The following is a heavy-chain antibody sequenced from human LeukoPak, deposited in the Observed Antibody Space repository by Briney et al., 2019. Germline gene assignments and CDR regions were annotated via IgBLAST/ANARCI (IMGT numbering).Heavy chain of an antibody. CDR3: ARTAPGSYLFWRYYYMDV. J-gene: IGHJ6*03. Sequence: SETLSLTCTVSGGSISSSSYYWGWIRQPPGKGLEWIGSISYSGRTYYNPSLKSRVTISVDTSKNQFSLKLSSVTAADTAVYYCARTAPGSYLFWRYYYMDVWGKGTTVTISS. D-gene: IGHD3-10*01. V-gene: IGHV4-39*01. CDR2: ISYSGRT. CDR1: GGSISSSSYY.